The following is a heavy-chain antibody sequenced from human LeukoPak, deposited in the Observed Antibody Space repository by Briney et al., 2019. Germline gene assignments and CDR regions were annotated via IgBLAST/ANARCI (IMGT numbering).Heavy chain of an antibody. D-gene: IGHD2-15*01. V-gene: IGHV1-18*04. Sequence: ASVKVSCKASGYTFTSYGISWVRQAPGQGLEWMGWISAYNGNTNYAQKLQGRVTMTTDTSTSTAYMELRSLRSDDTAVYYRARVITLLGYCSGGSCRGGDDYWGQGTLVTVSS. CDR3: ARVITLLGYCSGGSCRGGDDY. CDR2: ISAYNGNT. CDR1: GYTFTSYG. J-gene: IGHJ4*02.